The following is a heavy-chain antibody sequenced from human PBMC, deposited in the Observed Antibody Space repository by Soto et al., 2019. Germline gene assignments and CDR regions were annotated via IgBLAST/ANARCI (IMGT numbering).Heavy chain of an antibody. CDR2: IRSKTADGPT. V-gene: IGHV3-15*05. CDR3: TAQPTTSVTQFHY. Sequence: PWRWLRLSCAASGFTFSNAWMTWVRQAPGKKLESGARIRSKTADGPTDYAAPVKGRFTISREDTSNTLYLQMNSLKTEDTAVYYCTAQPTTSVTQFHYWSPGPLGTVSS. J-gene: IGHJ4*02. CDR1: GFTFSNAW. D-gene: IGHD4-17*01.